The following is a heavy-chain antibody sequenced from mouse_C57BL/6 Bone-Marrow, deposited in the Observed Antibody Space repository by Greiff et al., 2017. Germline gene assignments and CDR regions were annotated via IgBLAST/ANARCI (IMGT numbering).Heavy chain of an antibody. J-gene: IGHJ2*01. D-gene: IGHD3-2*02. CDR1: GFTFSSYT. V-gene: IGHV5-9*01. Sequence: EVMLVESGGGLVKPGGSLKLSCAASGFTFSSYTMSWVRQTPEKRLEWVATISGGGGNTYYPDSVKGRFTISRDNAKNTLYLQMSSLRSEDTALYYCARRGGRQLRLHFDYWGQGTTLTVSS. CDR3: ARRGGRQLRLHFDY. CDR2: ISGGGGNT.